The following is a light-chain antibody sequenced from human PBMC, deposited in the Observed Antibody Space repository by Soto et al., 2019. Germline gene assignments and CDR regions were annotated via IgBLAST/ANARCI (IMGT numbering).Light chain of an antibody. CDR1: SSDVGGYNY. CDR3: CSYAGSYNYV. Sequence: SALTQPRSVSGSPGQSVTISCTGTSSDVGGYNYVSWYQQHPGKSPKLMIYDVSKRPSGVPDRVSGSKSGNTASLTISGLQAEDEAAYYCCSYAGSYNYVFGTGTKLTVL. CDR2: DVS. J-gene: IGLJ1*01. V-gene: IGLV2-11*01.